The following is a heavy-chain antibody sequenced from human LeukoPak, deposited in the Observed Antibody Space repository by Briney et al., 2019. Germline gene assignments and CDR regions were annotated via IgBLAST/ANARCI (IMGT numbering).Heavy chain of an antibody. Sequence: GGSLRLSCAASGFTLDDYAMRWVRHAPGKGREWVSGISWNSGSIVYADSVKGRFTISRENAKNCVYLQMNSLRAEDTALYYCAKDASSSWYKEAFDIWGQGTMLTVSS. CDR2: ISWNSGSI. CDR3: AKDASSSWYKEAFDI. D-gene: IGHD6-13*01. J-gene: IGHJ3*02. V-gene: IGHV3-9*01. CDR1: GFTLDDYA.